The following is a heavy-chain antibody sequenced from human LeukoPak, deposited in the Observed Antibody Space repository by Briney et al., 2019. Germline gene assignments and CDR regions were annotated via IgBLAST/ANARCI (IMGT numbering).Heavy chain of an antibody. CDR1: GGSISSYY. D-gene: IGHD6-19*01. CDR2: IYYSGST. J-gene: IGHJ4*02. Sequence: SETLSLTCTVSGGSISSYYWSWIRQPPGKGLEWIGYIYYSGSTNYNPSLKSRVTISVDTSKNQFSLKLSSVTAADTAVYYCARSSSGWYEYYFDCWGQGTLVTVSS. CDR3: ARSSSGWYEYYFDC. V-gene: IGHV4-59*01.